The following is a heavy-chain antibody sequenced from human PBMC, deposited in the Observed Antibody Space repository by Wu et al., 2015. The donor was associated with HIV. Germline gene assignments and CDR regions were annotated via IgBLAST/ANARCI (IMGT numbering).Heavy chain of an antibody. V-gene: IGHV1-2*02. CDR1: GYTFTDYY. D-gene: IGHD3-9*01. CDR2: INPNSGGT. Sequence: QVQLVQSGADVKTPGASVKVSCKASGYTFTDYYMHWVRQAPGQGLEWMGWINPNSGGTNYAQKFQGRVTMTRDTSISTAYMELSRLRSDDTAVYYCARDPDDILTGLVDYWGQGTLVTVSS. CDR3: ARDPDDILTGLVDY. J-gene: IGHJ4*02.